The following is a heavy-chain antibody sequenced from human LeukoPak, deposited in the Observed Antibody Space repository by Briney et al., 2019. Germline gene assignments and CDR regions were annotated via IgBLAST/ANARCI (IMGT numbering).Heavy chain of an antibody. Sequence: SETLSLTCSVSGGSIRNYFWSWIRQPAGKGLEWIGRIYTSGSIDYKPSLRSRVTMSVDTSRNQFSLKLSSVTAADTAVYYCLGSPYYYGMDVWGQGTTVTVSS. CDR3: LGSPYYYGMDV. D-gene: IGHD1-26*01. V-gene: IGHV4-4*07. J-gene: IGHJ6*02. CDR1: GGSIRNYF. CDR2: IYTSGSI.